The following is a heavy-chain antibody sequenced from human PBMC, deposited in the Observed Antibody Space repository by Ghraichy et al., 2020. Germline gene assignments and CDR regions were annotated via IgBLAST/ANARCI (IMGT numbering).Heavy chain of an antibody. CDR2: IDPSDSYT. D-gene: IGHD2-21*02. Sequence: GESLNISCKGSGYSFTSYWISWVRQMPGKGLEWMGRIDPSDSYTNYSPSFQGHVTISADKSISTAYLQWSSLKASDTAMYYCARPGPGAYCGGDCSMDVWGQGTTVTVSS. CDR3: ARPGPGAYCGGDCSMDV. V-gene: IGHV5-10-1*01. CDR1: GYSFTSYW. J-gene: IGHJ6*02.